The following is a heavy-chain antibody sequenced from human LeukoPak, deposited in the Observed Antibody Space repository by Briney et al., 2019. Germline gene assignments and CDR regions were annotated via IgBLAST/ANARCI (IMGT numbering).Heavy chain of an antibody. CDR2: IYPGDSDT. D-gene: IGHD6-13*01. Sequence: SRESLKISCKGSGYSFTSYWIGWVRQMPGKGLEWMGIIYPGDSDTRYSPSFQDQVTISADKSISTAYLQWSSLKASDTAMYYCARQAAALRFDPWGQGTLVTVSS. V-gene: IGHV5-51*01. CDR1: GYSFTSYW. J-gene: IGHJ5*02. CDR3: ARQAAALRFDP.